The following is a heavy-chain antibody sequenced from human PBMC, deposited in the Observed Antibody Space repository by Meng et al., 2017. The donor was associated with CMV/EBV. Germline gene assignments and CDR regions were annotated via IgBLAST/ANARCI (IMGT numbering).Heavy chain of an antibody. D-gene: IGHD2-2*02. CDR3: ARAHYAPGYCSSTSCYNRWGMDV. V-gene: IGHV1-69*05. Sequence: SVKVSCKASGGTFSSYAIGWVRQAPGQGLEWMGGIIPIFGTANYAQKFQGRVTITTDESTSTAYMELSSLRSEDTAVYYCARAHYAPGYCSSTSCYNRWGMDVWGQGTTVTVSS. CDR2: IIPIFGTA. CDR1: GGTFSSYA. J-gene: IGHJ6*02.